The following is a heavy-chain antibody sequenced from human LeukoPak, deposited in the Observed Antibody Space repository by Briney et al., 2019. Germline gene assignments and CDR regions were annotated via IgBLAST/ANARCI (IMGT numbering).Heavy chain of an antibody. V-gene: IGHV3-11*01. D-gene: IGHD3-3*01. CDR1: GFTFSDHY. Sequence: GGSLRLSCVVSGFTFSDHYMSWIRQAPGKGLEWVSYISSTGSSVYYADSVRGRFTISRDNAKNSLFLQMNSLRAEDAAVYYCAKGSDFWSGYYSAPLDYWGQGTLVTVSS. CDR2: ISSTGSSV. J-gene: IGHJ4*02. CDR3: AKGSDFWSGYYSAPLDY.